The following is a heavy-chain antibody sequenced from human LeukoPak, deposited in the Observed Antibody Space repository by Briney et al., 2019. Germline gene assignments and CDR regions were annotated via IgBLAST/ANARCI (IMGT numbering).Heavy chain of an antibody. CDR3: ARDQTPDGYYYYGMDV. J-gene: IGHJ6*02. D-gene: IGHD4-23*01. V-gene: IGHV3-30*04. CDR2: ISYDGSNK. CDR1: GFTFSSYA. Sequence: GSLRLSGAASGFTFSSYAMHWVRQAPGKGLEWVAVISYDGSNKYYADSVKGRFTISRDNFKNTLCLQMDSLRAEDTAVYYCARDQTPDGYYYYGMDVWGQGTTVTVSS.